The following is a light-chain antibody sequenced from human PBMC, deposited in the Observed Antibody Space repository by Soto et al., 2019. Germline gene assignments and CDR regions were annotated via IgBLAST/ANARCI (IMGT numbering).Light chain of an antibody. V-gene: IGKV1-5*01. CDR1: QSVRSW. CDR3: QQYNSYSS. CDR2: DAS. J-gene: IGKJ1*01. Sequence: DIQMTQSPATLSASVGDRVTITCRASQSVRSWLAWYQQKPGTAPKLLIFDASRLESGVPSRFSGSASGTDFTLTVSSLQPEDLATYYCQQYNSYSSFGQGTKVDIK.